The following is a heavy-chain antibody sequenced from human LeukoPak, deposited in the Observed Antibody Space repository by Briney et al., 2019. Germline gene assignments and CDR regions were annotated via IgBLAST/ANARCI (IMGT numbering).Heavy chain of an antibody. D-gene: IGHD3-3*01. Sequence: SQTLSLTCTVSGGSISSGSYYWSWIRQPAGKGLEWIGRIYTSGSTNYNPSLKSRVTISADTSKNQFSPKLSSVTAADTAVYYCARAGRNYDFWSGTQCPPGAFDYWGQGTLVTVSS. CDR2: IYTSGST. CDR3: ARAGRNYDFWSGTQCPPGAFDY. V-gene: IGHV4-61*02. J-gene: IGHJ4*02. CDR1: GGSISSGSYY.